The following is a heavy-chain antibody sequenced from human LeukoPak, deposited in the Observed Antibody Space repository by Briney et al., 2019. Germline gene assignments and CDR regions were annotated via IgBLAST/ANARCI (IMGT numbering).Heavy chain of an antibody. V-gene: IGHV3-48*01. CDR2: ITSDSNTI. J-gene: IGHJ4*02. D-gene: IGHD2-15*01. Sequence: PGGSQRLSCAASGFAFSTYAMNWVRQAPGKGLEWVSFITSDSNTIYYADSMKGRFTISRDNAENSLYLQMNSLSAEDTAVYYCARDRMGGSFDYWGQGTLVTVSS. CDR3: ARDRMGGSFDY. CDR1: GFAFSTYA.